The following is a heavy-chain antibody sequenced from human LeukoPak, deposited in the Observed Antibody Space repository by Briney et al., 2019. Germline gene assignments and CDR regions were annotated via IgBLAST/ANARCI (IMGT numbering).Heavy chain of an antibody. CDR3: LRWRGAQSEFEH. D-gene: IGHD1-14*01. CDR2: IKQDGSYT. V-gene: IGHV3-7*01. Sequence: PGGSLRLSCIASGLIFSTRWMSWVRQAPRKGLEWVASIKQDGSYTEYVDSVKGRFTISRDKAKNSVHPQRNSVRGDDTAIYYCLRWRGAQSEFEHWGQGTRVTVSS. CDR1: GLIFSTRW. J-gene: IGHJ4*02.